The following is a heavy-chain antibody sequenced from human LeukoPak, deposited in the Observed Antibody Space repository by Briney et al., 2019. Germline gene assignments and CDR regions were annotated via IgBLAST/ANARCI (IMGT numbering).Heavy chain of an antibody. V-gene: IGHV3-30*03. CDR3: ARGAYYNILTGYRGEILGFDY. Sequence: GGSLRLSCAASGFIFSNYGMHWVRQAPGKGLEWVAVISYDGSNKNYADSVKGRFTISRDNSKNTVYLQMNSLRAEDTAVYYCARGAYYNILTGYRGEILGFDYWGQGTLVTVSS. CDR2: ISYDGSNK. D-gene: IGHD3-9*01. CDR1: GFIFSNYG. J-gene: IGHJ4*02.